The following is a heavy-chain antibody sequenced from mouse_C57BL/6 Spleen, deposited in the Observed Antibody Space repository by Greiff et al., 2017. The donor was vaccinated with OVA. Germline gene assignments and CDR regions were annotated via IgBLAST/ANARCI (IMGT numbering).Heavy chain of an antibody. CDR1: GYTFTSYW. V-gene: IGHV1-5*01. J-gene: IGHJ2*01. CDR3: TRSVWDYGEGPYFDY. D-gene: IGHD2-4*01. CDR2: IYPGNSDT. Sequence: EVQRVESGTVLARPGASVKMSCKTSGYTFTSYWMHWVKQRPGQGLEWIGAIYPGNSDTSYNQKFKGKAKLTAVTSASTAYMELSSLTNEDSAVYYCTRSVWDYGEGPYFDYWGQGTTLTVSS.